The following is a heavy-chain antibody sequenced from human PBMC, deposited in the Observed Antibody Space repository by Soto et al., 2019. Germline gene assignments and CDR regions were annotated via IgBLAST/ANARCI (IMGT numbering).Heavy chain of an antibody. Sequence: SLRLSCTCFGFTFGDYAISWSRQAPGKGLEWVGVIRSKAYGETTDYGASVKGRFTILRDDSKSIAYLQLNSLQSEDTGVYYCTRYTYTSRYSYFGMDVWGHGTAVTV. CDR1: GFTFGDYA. CDR3: TRYTYTSRYSYFGMDV. J-gene: IGHJ6*02. V-gene: IGHV3-49*03. CDR2: IRSKAYGETT. D-gene: IGHD2-2*01.